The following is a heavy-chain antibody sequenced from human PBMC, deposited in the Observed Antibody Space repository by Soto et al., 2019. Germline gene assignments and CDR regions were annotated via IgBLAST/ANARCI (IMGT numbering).Heavy chain of an antibody. V-gene: IGHV3-21*04. Sequence: EVQLVESGGGLVKPGRSLRLPCEASGFTFGGNGMTWARRAPGKGLEWVSSINSGGTQIYYADSVKGRFSISRDTVKRSLFLQMNSLRAEDTGVYFCARGSTTVTYLGFDYWGQGALLSVS. CDR2: INSGGTQI. D-gene: IGHD4-17*01. CDR3: ARGSTTVTYLGFDY. CDR1: GFTFGGNG. J-gene: IGHJ4*02.